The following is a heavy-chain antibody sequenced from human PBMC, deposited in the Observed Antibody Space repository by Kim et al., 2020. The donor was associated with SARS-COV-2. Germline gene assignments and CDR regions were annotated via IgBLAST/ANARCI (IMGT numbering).Heavy chain of an antibody. CDR1: GGSISSGSYY. Sequence: SETLSLTCTVSGGSISSGSYYWSWIRQPAGKGLEWIGRIYTSGSTNYNPSLKSRVTISVDTSKNQFSLKLSSVTAADTAVYYCARAPHGIAVAGENWFDPWGQGTLVTVSS. CDR3: ARAPHGIAVAGENWFDP. V-gene: IGHV4-61*02. D-gene: IGHD6-19*01. CDR2: IYTSGST. J-gene: IGHJ5*02.